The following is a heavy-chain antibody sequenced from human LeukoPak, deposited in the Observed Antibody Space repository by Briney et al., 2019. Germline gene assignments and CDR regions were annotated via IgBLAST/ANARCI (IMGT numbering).Heavy chain of an antibody. J-gene: IGHJ4*02. CDR3: ARDGFGELSFWFYFDY. CDR1: GGTFSSYA. V-gene: IGHV1-69*05. D-gene: IGHD3-10*01. Sequence: SVKVSCNASGGTFSSYAISWVRQAPGQGLEWMGRIFPIFGTANYAQKFQGRVTITTDESTSTAYMELSSLRSEDTAVYYCARDGFGELSFWFYFDYWGQGTLVTVSS. CDR2: IFPIFGTA.